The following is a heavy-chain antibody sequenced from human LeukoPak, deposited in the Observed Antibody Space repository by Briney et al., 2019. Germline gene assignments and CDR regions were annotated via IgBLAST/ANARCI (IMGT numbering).Heavy chain of an antibody. J-gene: IGHJ6*02. CDR2: IWYDGSNK. Sequence: GGSLRLSCAASGFTFSSYGMHWVRQAPGKGLEWVAVIWYDGSNKYYADSVKGRFTISRDNSKNTLYLQMNSLRAEDTAVYYCARDHGYCSGGSCYLVYYGMDVWGQGTTVTVSS. CDR1: GFTFSSYG. CDR3: ARDHGYCSGGSCYLVYYGMDV. V-gene: IGHV3-33*01. D-gene: IGHD2-15*01.